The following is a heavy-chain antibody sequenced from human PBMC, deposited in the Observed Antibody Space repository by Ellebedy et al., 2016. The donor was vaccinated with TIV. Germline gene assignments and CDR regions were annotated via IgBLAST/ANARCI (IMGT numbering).Heavy chain of an antibody. CDR2: ISSSSSYI. CDR3: ARDLGPWRDYYYYGMDV. D-gene: IGHD3-16*01. CDR1: GFTFSDYY. Sequence: GESLKISXAASGFTFSDYYMNWVRQAPGKGLEWVSSISSSSSYIYYADSVKGRFTISRDNAKNSLYLQMNSLRAEDTAVYYCARDLGPWRDYYYYGMDVWGQGTTVTVSS. J-gene: IGHJ6*02. V-gene: IGHV3-21*01.